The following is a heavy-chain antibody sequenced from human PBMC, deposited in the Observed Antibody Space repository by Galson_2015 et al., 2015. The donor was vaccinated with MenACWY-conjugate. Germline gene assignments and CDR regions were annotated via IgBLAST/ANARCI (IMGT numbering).Heavy chain of an antibody. J-gene: IGHJ5*02. D-gene: IGHD2-15*01. V-gene: IGHV3-23*01. CDR3: AKANSGGICTSGWACWFDP. CDR1: GFTFTNYA. CDR2: IGGIGTT. Sequence: SLRLSCAASGFTFTNYAMNWVRQAPGKGLEWVSSIGGIGTTYYADSVKGRFAISRDNSKNMVYLQMNSLRAEDTAIYYCAKANSGGICTSGWACWFDPWGQGSLVTVSS.